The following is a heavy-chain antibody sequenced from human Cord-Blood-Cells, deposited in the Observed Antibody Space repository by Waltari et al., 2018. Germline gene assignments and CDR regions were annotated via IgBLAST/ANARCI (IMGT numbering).Heavy chain of an antibody. CDR2: FDPEDGET. J-gene: IGHJ3*02. D-gene: IGHD2-21*02. CDR1: GYTLTELS. Sequence: QVQLVQSGAEVKKPGASVKVSCKVSGYTLTELSMHWVRPAPDKGLEWMGGFDPEDGETIYAQKFQGRVTMTEDTSTDTAYMELSSLRSEDTAVYYCATGLVRYCGGDCYSAFDIWGQGTMVTVSS. CDR3: ATGLVRYCGGDCYSAFDI. V-gene: IGHV1-24*01.